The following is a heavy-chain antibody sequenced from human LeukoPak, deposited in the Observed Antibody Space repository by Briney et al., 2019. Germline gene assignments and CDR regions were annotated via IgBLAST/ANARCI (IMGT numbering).Heavy chain of an antibody. Sequence: ASVKVSCKASGDSFSSYGISWLRQAPGQGLEWMGWINVNTKYAQKFQGRVTMTTDTSKTTAYMKLRSLRSDDTAVYYCARAPRCNTNSCNSWFDPWGQGTLVTVSS. D-gene: IGHD2-8*01. CDR1: GDSFSSYG. J-gene: IGHJ5*02. CDR3: ARAPRCNTNSCNSWFDP. CDR2: INVNT. V-gene: IGHV1-18*01.